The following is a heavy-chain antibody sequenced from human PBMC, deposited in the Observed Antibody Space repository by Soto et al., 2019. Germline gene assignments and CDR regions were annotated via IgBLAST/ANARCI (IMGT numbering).Heavy chain of an antibody. V-gene: IGHV3-30*18. Sequence: GGSLRLSCAASGFTLTTYGMHWVRQAPGKGLEWVAAMSYDGTREYYADSVKGRFTISRDSSRNTLFLQLNSLRAEDTAVYYCAKEFGSTWIDHWGEGTLVTVSS. J-gene: IGHJ4*02. CDR3: AKEFGSTWIDH. D-gene: IGHD6-13*01. CDR2: MSYDGTRE. CDR1: GFTLTTYG.